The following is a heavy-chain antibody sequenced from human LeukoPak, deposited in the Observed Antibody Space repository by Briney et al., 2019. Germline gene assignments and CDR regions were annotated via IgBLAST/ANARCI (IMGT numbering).Heavy chain of an antibody. CDR3: ARGQWLVPGMIWYFDY. Sequence: ASVKVSCKASGYTFSSYDMNWVRQAPGQGLEWMGWINTNTGNPTYAQGFTGRFVFSLDTSVSTAYLQISSLKAEDTAVYYCARGQWLVPGMIWYFDYWGQGTLVTVSS. CDR2: INTNTGNP. V-gene: IGHV7-4-1*02. D-gene: IGHD6-19*01. CDR1: GYTFSSYD. J-gene: IGHJ4*02.